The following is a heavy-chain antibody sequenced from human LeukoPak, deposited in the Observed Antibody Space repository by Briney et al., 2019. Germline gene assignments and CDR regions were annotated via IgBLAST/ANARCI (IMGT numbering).Heavy chain of an antibody. CDR3: TRQSKWELLIYMDV. CDR1: GFTFSGSA. J-gene: IGHJ6*03. D-gene: IGHD1-26*01. V-gene: IGHV3-73*01. Sequence: GRSLRLSCAASGFTFSGSAMHWVRQASGKGLEWVGRIRSKANSYATAYAASVKGRLTISRDDSKNTAYLQMNSLKTEDTAVYYCTRQSKWELLIYMDVWGKGTTVTVSS. CDR2: IRSKANSYAT.